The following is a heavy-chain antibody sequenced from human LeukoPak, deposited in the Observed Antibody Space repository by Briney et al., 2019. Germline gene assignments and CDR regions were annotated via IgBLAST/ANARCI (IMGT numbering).Heavy chain of an antibody. Sequence: PSETLSLTCSVSDYSISSGYYWGWIRQPPGKGLEWIVSIYHSGNSYYNQSLKSRATISVDTSKNQFSLKLSSVTAADTAVYYCARGTYSSGFTIEYWGQGTLATVSS. CDR2: IYHSGNS. CDR3: ARGTYSSGFTIEY. V-gene: IGHV4-38-2*01. J-gene: IGHJ4*02. D-gene: IGHD6-19*01. CDR1: DYSISSGYY.